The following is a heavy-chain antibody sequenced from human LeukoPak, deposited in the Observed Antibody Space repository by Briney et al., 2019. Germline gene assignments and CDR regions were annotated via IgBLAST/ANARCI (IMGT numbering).Heavy chain of an antibody. Sequence: ASVKVSCKASGYTFTSYGISWVRQAPGQGLEWMGWISAYNGNTNYAQKLQGRVTMTTDTSTSTAYMELRSLRSDDTAVYYCARDYPTADYYGSGSYYNEFDYWGQGTLVTVSS. D-gene: IGHD3-10*01. CDR2: ISAYNGNT. CDR3: ARDYPTADYYGSGSYYNEFDY. CDR1: GYTFTSYG. V-gene: IGHV1-18*01. J-gene: IGHJ4*02.